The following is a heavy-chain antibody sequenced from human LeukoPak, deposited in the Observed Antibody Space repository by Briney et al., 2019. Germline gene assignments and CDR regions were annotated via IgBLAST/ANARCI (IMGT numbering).Heavy chain of an antibody. J-gene: IGHJ4*02. Sequence: SQTLSLTCTVSGGSISSGDYYWSWIRQPPGKGLEWIGYIYYSGSTCYNPSLKSRVTISVDTSKNQFSLKLSSVTAADTAVYYCARDDVVAAAGFDYWGQGTLVTVSS. CDR1: GGSISSGDYY. CDR3: ARDDVVAAAGFDY. V-gene: IGHV4-30-4*01. D-gene: IGHD6-13*01. CDR2: IYYSGST.